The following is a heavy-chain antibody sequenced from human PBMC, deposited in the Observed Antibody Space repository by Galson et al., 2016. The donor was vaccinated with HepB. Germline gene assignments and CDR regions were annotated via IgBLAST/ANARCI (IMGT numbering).Heavy chain of an antibody. CDR1: GFTFSTYA. CDR2: INGNGGST. D-gene: IGHD3-16*02. J-gene: IGHJ4*02. CDR3: ARWAYQSGNYRALDY. Sequence: SLRLSCAASGFTFSTYAMDWVRQAPGKGPEWVSAINGNGGSTYYTDSVKGRFTLSRDNSKNTLYLPMNSLRAKGTAVYSCARWAYQSGNYRALDYCGQGTLVTVSS. V-gene: IGHV3-23*01.